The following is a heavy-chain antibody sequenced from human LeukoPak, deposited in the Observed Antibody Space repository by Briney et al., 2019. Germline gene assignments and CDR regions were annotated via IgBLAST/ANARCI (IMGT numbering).Heavy chain of an antibody. D-gene: IGHD1-26*01. V-gene: IGHV3-21*01. CDR3: ARDSSGSYPTAPVDY. Sequence: PGGSLRLSCAASGFTFSNYAMSWVRQAPGKGLEWVSSISSSSSYIYYADSVKGRFTISRDNAKNSLYLQMNSLRAEDTAVYYCARDSSGSYPTAPVDYWGQGTLVTVSS. CDR2: ISSSSSYI. J-gene: IGHJ4*02. CDR1: GFTFSNYA.